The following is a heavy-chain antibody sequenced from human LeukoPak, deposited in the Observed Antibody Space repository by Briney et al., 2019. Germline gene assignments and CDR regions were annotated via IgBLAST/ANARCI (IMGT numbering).Heavy chain of an antibody. CDR1: GFTFSSYW. CDR2: IRQDGSER. V-gene: IGHV3-7*03. Sequence: GGSLRLSCAASGFTFSSYWMTWVRQAPGKGLEWVANIRQDGSERNYVDSVKGRFTISRDSAKNSLYLQMNTLRDEDTAVYYCATGAGCGYWGQGTLVTVSS. CDR3: ATGAGCGY. J-gene: IGHJ4*02. D-gene: IGHD6-19*01.